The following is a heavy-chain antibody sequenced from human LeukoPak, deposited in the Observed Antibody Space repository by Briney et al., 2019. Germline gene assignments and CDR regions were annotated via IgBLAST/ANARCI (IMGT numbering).Heavy chain of an antibody. CDR3: ARRARWAQDFDY. V-gene: IGHV4-59*08. CDR1: DGSVSGYY. CDR2: IYYSGST. Sequence: SETRSLTCTVSDGSVSGYYWSWIRQPPGKGLEWIAYIYYSGSTNYNPSLKSRVTISVDTSKNQFSLRLSSVTAADTAVYYCARRARWAQDFDYWGQGTLVTVSS. J-gene: IGHJ4*02. D-gene: IGHD5-24*01.